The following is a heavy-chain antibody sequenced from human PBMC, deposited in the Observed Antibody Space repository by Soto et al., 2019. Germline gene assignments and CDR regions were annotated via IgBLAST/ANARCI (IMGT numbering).Heavy chain of an antibody. CDR3: ARSRLVLFSLSKYNWIDF. D-gene: IGHD2-15*01. CDR2: IIPIFGTA. J-gene: IGHJ5*01. V-gene: IGHV1-69*13. Sequence: ASVKVSCKASGGTFSSYAISWVRQAPGQGLEWMGGIIPIFGTANYAQKFQGRVTITADESTSTAYMELSSLRSEDTAVYYCARSRLVLFSLSKYNWIDFSGPATLVNVAS. CDR1: GGTFSSYA.